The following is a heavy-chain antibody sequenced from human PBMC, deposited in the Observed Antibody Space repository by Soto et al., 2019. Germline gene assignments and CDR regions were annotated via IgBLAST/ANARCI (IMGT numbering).Heavy chain of an antibody. CDR2: INHSGST. CDR3: ARVGYCSSTSCYADDY. Sequence: QVQLQQWGAGLLKPSETLSLTCAVSGGSFSGYYWSWIRQPPGKGLEWIGEINHSGSTNYNPSLKSRVTISVDTSKNQFSLKLSSVTAADTAVYYCARVGYCSSTSCYADDYWGQGTLVTVSS. V-gene: IGHV4-34*01. J-gene: IGHJ4*02. D-gene: IGHD2-2*01. CDR1: GGSFSGYY.